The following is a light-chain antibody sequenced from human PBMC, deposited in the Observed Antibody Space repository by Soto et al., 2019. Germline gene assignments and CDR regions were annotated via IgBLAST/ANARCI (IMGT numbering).Light chain of an antibody. V-gene: IGLV2-8*01. CDR1: SSDVGGYNY. CDR3: SSYGGSNNFV. CDR2: EVS. J-gene: IGLJ1*01. Sequence: QSALTQPPSASGSPGQSVTISCTGTSSDVGGYNYVSWYQHHPGKAPKLIIYEVSKRPSGVPDRFSGSKSGNTASLTVSGLQAEDEAEYYCSSYGGSNNFVFGTGTKVTVL.